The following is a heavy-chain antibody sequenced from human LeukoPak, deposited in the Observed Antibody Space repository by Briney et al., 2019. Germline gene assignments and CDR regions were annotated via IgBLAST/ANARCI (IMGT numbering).Heavy chain of an antibody. V-gene: IGHV3-30*18. D-gene: IGHD3-16*01. CDR1: GFTFSSYG. CDR2: ISYDGSNK. J-gene: IGHJ4*02. CDR3: AKGAYDYVCGSLIDY. Sequence: GGSLRLSCAASGFTFSSYGMHWVRQAPGKGLEWVAVISYDGSNKYYADSVKDRFTISRENSKNTLYLQMNSLRAEDTAVYYCAKGAYDYVCGSLIDYWGQGTLVTVSS.